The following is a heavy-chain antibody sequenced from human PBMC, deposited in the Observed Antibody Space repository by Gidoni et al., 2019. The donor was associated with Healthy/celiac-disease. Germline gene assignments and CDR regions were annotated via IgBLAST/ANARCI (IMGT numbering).Heavy chain of an antibody. CDR3: ARTLGWGTIRPPPSYYFDD. J-gene: IGHJ4*02. V-gene: IGHV1-46*01. Sequence: QVLLVQSGAEVKKPGASVKVSCKASGYTFTSYYMHWVRLAPGQRLVWMGIINPSGGSTSYAEKFQGRGNMTRDTSTSTVYMELSSLRSEDTAVYYCARTLGWGTIRPPPSYYFDDWGQGTLVTVSS. CDR2: INPSGGST. D-gene: IGHD3-16*01. CDR1: GYTFTSYY.